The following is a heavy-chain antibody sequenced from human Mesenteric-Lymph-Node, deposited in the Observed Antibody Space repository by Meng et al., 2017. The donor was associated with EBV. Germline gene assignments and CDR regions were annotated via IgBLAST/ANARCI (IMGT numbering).Heavy chain of an antibody. CDR3: SRESWRAFDY. Sequence: QVTLQQSGPVLVKPSQTLSLTCAISGDSVSNTNVAWNWIRQSPSRGLEWLGRTYYRSKWYNEYAQSVKGRITINPDTSKSEFSLQLNSVTPDDTAVYYCSRESWRAFDYWGQGTLVTVSS. CDR2: TYYRSKWYN. CDR1: GDSVSNTNVA. J-gene: IGHJ4*02. V-gene: IGHV6-1*01.